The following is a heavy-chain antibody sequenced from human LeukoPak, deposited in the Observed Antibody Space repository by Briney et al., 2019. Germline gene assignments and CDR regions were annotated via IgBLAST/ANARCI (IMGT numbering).Heavy chain of an antibody. CDR1: EFTFSSYA. CDR3: ARVIAAAGNTLYYYYGMDV. CDR2: ISYDGSNK. J-gene: IGHJ6*02. D-gene: IGHD6-13*01. V-gene: IGHV3-30-3*01. Sequence: GGSLRLSCAASEFTFSSYAMHWVRQAPGKGLEWVAVISYDGSNKYHADSVRGRFTISRDNSKNTLYLQMNSLRAEDTAVYYCARVIAAAGNTLYYYYGMDVWGQGTTVTVSS.